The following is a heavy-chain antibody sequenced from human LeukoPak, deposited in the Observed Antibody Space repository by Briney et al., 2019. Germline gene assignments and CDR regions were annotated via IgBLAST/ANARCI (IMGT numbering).Heavy chain of an antibody. CDR1: GFTFSSYA. Sequence: GGSLRLSCAASGFTFSSYAMSWVRQAPGKGLEWVSAISGSGGSTYYADSVKGRFTISRDNSKNTLYLQMNSLRAEDTAVYYCAKESSAVYYDFWSGYYTGNFDYWGQGTLVTVSS. V-gene: IGHV3-23*01. CDR2: ISGSGGST. J-gene: IGHJ4*02. D-gene: IGHD3-3*01. CDR3: AKESSAVYYDFWSGYYTGNFDY.